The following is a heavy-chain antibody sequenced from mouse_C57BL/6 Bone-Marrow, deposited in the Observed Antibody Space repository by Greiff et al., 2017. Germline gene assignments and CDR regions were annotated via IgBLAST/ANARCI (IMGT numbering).Heavy chain of an antibody. Sequence: VQLQQSGAELVRPGASVTLSCKASGYTFTDYEMHWVKQTPVHGLEWIGAIDPETGGTAYNQKFKGKAILTADKSSSTAYMKLRSLTSEYSAVYYSTRYIYDCGSSYIYWGQGTTLTVSS. CDR3: TRYIYDCGSSYIY. D-gene: IGHD1-1*01. CDR2: IDPETGGT. CDR1: GYTFTDYE. J-gene: IGHJ2*01. V-gene: IGHV1-15*01.